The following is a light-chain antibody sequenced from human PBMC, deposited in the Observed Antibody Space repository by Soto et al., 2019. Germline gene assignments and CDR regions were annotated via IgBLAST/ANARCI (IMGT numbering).Light chain of an antibody. J-gene: IGLJ1*01. V-gene: IGLV2-23*01. CDR3: FSFTSTNTHV. CDR1: SSDFGSYKF. CDR2: ETS. Sequence: QSALTQPASVSGPPGQSVVISCNGSSSDFGSYKFVSWYQHHPGKVPKVIIYETSKRPSGVSDRFSGSKSGNTASLTISGLQAEDEADYYCFSFTSTNTHVFGSGTKV.